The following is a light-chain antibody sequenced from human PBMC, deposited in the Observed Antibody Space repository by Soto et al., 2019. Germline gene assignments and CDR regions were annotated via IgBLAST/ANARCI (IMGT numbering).Light chain of an antibody. V-gene: IGKV3-20*01. CDR3: KQYGMSPRT. J-gene: IGKJ1*01. CDR1: QSVSSSY. CDR2: STS. Sequence: EIVLTQSPGTLSLSPGERATLSCRASQSVSSSYLAWYQQTPGQAPRLLIYSTSSRATGIPDRFSGSGSGTDFTLTISRLEPEDFAVYYCKQYGMSPRTFGQGTKVDIK.